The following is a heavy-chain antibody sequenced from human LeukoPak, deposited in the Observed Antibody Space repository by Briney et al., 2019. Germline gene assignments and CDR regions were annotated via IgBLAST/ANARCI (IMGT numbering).Heavy chain of an antibody. D-gene: IGHD3-10*01. Sequence: ASVKVSCKASGYTFTDYNIHRVRQAPGQGLEWMGWITPNSGATLYAQQFQGRVTMTRDTSISTVYMELNNLISDDTAVYYCARGAGSGTYRRFDFWGQGTLVSVSS. CDR2: ITPNSGAT. CDR1: GYTFTDYN. CDR3: ARGAGSGTYRRFDF. V-gene: IGHV1-2*02. J-gene: IGHJ4*02.